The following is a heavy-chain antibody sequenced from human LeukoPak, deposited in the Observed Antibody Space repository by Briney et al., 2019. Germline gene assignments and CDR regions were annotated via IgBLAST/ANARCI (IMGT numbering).Heavy chain of an antibody. Sequence: GGSLRLSCAASGFTFSSYWMHWVRQAPGKGLVWVSRINNDGTITTYADSVKGRFTVSRDNAKNTLYLQMNSLRAEDTAVYYCVRDLGQYYDTSDNWFDPWGQGTLVTVSS. J-gene: IGHJ5*02. CDR3: VRDLGQYYDTSDNWFDP. CDR2: INNDGTIT. D-gene: IGHD3-22*01. V-gene: IGHV3-74*01. CDR1: GFTFSSYW.